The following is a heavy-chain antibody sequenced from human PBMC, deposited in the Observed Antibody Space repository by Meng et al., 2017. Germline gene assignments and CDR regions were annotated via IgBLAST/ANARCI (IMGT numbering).Heavy chain of an antibody. D-gene: IGHD3-10*01. CDR3: ARVPGGIGAADY. V-gene: IGHV4-34*02. Sequence: QVGLPQGVARWFRPCRTSPLLCAVSGGSSSGYYWSWIRQPPGKGLEWIGEINHSGSTNSNPSLKGRVTISVDTSKSQFSLKLSSVTAADTAVYYCARVPGGIGAADYWGQGTLVTVSS. CDR1: GGSSSGYY. J-gene: IGHJ4*02. CDR2: INHSGST.